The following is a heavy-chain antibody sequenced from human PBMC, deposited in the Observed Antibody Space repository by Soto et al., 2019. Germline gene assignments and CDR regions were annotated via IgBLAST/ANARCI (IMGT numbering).Heavy chain of an antibody. CDR2: INHSGST. D-gene: IGHD3-10*01. J-gene: IGHJ2*01. Sequence: QVQLQQWGAGLLKPSETLSLTCAVYGGSFSGYYWSWIRQPPGKGLEWIGEINHSGSTNYNPSLKRRVTTSVDTSKSKFSLKLGSETAADTDVYYCARGTRLLWFGELISYWYFDLWGRGTLVTVSA. CDR1: GGSFSGYY. V-gene: IGHV4-34*01. CDR3: ARGTRLLWFGELISYWYFDL.